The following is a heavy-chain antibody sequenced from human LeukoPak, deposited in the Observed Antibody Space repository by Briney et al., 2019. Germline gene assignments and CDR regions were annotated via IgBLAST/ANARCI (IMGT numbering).Heavy chain of an antibody. D-gene: IGHD6-19*01. V-gene: IGHV3-21*01. CDR3: ARVYGSDWPLDF. Sequence: GGSLRLSCAASGFTFSGYAMSWVRQAPGKGLEWVSSIGSSGSYIYYADSLKGRFTISRDNAKNSLYLQMNSLRAEDTAVYYCARVYGSDWPLDFWGQGTLVTVSS. CDR1: GFTFSGYA. CDR2: IGSSGSYI. J-gene: IGHJ4*02.